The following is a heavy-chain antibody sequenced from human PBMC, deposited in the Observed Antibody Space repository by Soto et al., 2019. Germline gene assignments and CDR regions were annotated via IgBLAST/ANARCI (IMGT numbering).Heavy chain of an antibody. D-gene: IGHD5-18*01. Sequence: SETLSLTCTVSGGSISSYYWSWIRQPPGKGLEWIGYIYYSGSTNYNASLKSRVTISVDTSKNQFSLKLSSVTAADTAVYYCARFPRGYSYGHFDYWGQGTLVTVSS. CDR1: GGSISSYY. J-gene: IGHJ4*02. CDR2: IYYSGST. V-gene: IGHV4-59*01. CDR3: ARFPRGYSYGHFDY.